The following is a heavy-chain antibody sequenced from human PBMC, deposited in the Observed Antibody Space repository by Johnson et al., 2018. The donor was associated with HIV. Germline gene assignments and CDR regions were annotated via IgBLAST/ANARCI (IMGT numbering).Heavy chain of an antibody. CDR2: IKQDGSEK. V-gene: IGHV3-7*05. CDR3: ARALLIAARLGAFDI. J-gene: IGHJ3*02. CDR1: GFTFSSYW. D-gene: IGHD6-6*01. Sequence: VQLVESGGGLVQPGGSLRLSCAASGFTFSSYWMSWVRQAPGKGLEWVANIKQDGSEKYYVDSVKGRFTISRDNAKNSLYRQMNSLRAEDTAVYYCARALLIAARLGAFDIWGQGTMVTVSS.